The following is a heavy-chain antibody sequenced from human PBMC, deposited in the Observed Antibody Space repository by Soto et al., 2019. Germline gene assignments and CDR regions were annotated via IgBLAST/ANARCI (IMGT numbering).Heavy chain of an antibody. CDR3: ARQAIAVAGTSSYYYGMDV. Sequence: PGESLKISCKGSGYSFTSSWIGWVRQMPGKGLEWMGIMYPGDSDTRYSPSFQGQVTISADKSINTAYLQWSSLKASDTAMYFCARQAIAVAGTSSYYYGMDVWGQGTTVTVSS. CDR2: MYPGDSDT. CDR1: GYSFTSSW. D-gene: IGHD6-19*01. J-gene: IGHJ6*02. V-gene: IGHV5-51*01.